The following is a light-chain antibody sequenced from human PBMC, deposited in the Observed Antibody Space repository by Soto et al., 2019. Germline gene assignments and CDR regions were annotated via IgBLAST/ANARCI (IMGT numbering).Light chain of an antibody. CDR1: SSDVGSYNV. CDR3: CSYAGQRVV. Sequence: QSALTQPASVSGSPGQSITISCTGTSSDVGSYNVVSWYQQHPVKAPKLMIYEGNKRPSGVSNRFSGSKSGNTASLTISGLQAEDEADYYSCSYAGQRVVFGGGTKLTVL. CDR2: EGN. J-gene: IGLJ2*01. V-gene: IGLV2-23*01.